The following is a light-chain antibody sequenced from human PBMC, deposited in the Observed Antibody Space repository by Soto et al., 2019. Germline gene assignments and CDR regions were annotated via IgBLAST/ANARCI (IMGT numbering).Light chain of an antibody. CDR1: QDISNY. Sequence: DIQMTQSPPSLSASVGDRVTITCRASQDISNYLAWYQQRPGKVPRLLIYAASTLQSGVPSRFSGSGSGTDFTLTISSLLSEDAATYYCQNLDSAAFTFGPGTKVDIK. V-gene: IGKV1-27*01. CDR3: QNLDSAAFT. J-gene: IGKJ3*01. CDR2: AAS.